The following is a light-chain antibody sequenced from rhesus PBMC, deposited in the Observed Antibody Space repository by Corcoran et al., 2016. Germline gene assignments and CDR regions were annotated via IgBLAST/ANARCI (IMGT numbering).Light chain of an antibody. V-gene: IGKV1-22*01. CDR2: KAS. CDR3: QQFGSSPYS. CDR1: QSISSW. J-gene: IGKJ2*01. Sequence: DIQMTQSPSSLSASVGDTVTITCRASQSISSWLAWYQQKPGKAPKFLNYKASTLQRGVPSRLRGSGAGTDFTLPIRSLQSEDFATYYCQQFGSSPYSFGQGTRVEIK.